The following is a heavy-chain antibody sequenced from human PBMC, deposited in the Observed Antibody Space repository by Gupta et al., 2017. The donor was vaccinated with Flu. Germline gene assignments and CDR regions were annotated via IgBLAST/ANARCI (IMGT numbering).Heavy chain of an antibody. CDR3: TRGSIWGTKWYLDY. J-gene: IGHJ4*02. Sequence: QVQLVESGGGVVQPGRSLRLSCAASGFMFSIYGMHWVRQAPGKGLEWVAVIWDDGTSKYYADSVKGRFTISRDNSKNTLYLQMSSLRADDTAVYYCTRGSIWGTKWYLDYWGQGTLVTVSS. V-gene: IGHV3-33*01. D-gene: IGHD3-16*01. CDR2: IWDDGTSK. CDR1: GFMFSIYG.